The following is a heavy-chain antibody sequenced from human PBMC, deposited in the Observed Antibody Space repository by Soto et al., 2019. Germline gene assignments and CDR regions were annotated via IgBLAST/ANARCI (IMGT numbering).Heavy chain of an antibody. V-gene: IGHV4-34*01. D-gene: IGHD3-16*02. CDR2: INHSGST. J-gene: IGHJ4*02. CDR1: GGSFSGYY. CDR3: ASGGGSYRYSGY. Sequence: SETLSLTCAVYGGSFSGYYWSWIRQPPGKGLEWIGEINHSGSTNYNPSLESRVTISVDTSKNQFSLKLSSVTAADTAVYYCASGGGSYRYSGYWGQGTLVTVSS.